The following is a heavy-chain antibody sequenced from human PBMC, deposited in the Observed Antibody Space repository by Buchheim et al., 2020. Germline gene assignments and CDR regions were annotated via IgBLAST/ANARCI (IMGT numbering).Heavy chain of an antibody. D-gene: IGHD1-1*01. Sequence: QVQLQQWGAGLLKPSETLSLTCAVYGGSFSGYYWSWIRQPPGEGLEWIGEINHSGSTNYNPSLKSRVTISVDTSKNQFSLKLSSVTAADTAVYYCARGVHYIYYYYYYMDVWGKGTT. CDR2: INHSGST. CDR1: GGSFSGYY. J-gene: IGHJ6*03. V-gene: IGHV4-34*01. CDR3: ARGVHYIYYYYYYMDV.